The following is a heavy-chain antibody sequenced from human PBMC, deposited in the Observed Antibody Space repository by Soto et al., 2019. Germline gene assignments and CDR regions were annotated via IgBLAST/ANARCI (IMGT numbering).Heavy chain of an antibody. CDR1: GYTFTSYG. Sequence: ASVKVSCKASGYTFTSYGISWVRQAPGQGLEWMGWISAYNGNTNYAQKLQGRVTMTTDTSTSTAYMELRSLRSDDTAVYYCARRVSDSSSSGYFAYWGQGTLVTVSS. J-gene: IGHJ4*02. CDR3: ARRVSDSSSSGYFAY. V-gene: IGHV1-18*01. D-gene: IGHD6-6*01. CDR2: ISAYNGNT.